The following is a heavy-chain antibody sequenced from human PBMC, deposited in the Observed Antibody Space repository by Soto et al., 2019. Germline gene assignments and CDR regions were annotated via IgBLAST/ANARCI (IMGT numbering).Heavy chain of an antibody. Sequence: PSETLSLTCAVYGGSFSGYYWSWIRQPPGKWLEWIGEINHSGSTNYNPSLKSRVTISVDTSKNQFSLKLSSVTAADTAVYYCAKRRERYYDFWSARAPSWFDPWGQGTLVTVSS. J-gene: IGHJ5*02. V-gene: IGHV4-34*01. D-gene: IGHD3-3*01. CDR2: INHSGST. CDR3: AKRRERYYDFWSARAPSWFDP. CDR1: GGSFSGYY.